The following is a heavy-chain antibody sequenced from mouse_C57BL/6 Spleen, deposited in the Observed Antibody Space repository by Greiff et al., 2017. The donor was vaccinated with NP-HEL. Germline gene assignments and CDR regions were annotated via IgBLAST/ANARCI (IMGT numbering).Heavy chain of an antibody. Sequence: EVQRVESGGGLVKPGGSLKLSCAASGFTFSDYGMHWVRQAPEKGLEWVAYISRGSSTIYYADTVKGRVTLSRDNANNTLFLQMTSLTSEDTAMYYCARGNGYFDVWGTGTTVTVSS. J-gene: IGHJ1*03. V-gene: IGHV5-17*01. D-gene: IGHD2-1*01. CDR3: ARGNGYFDV. CDR1: GFTFSDYG. CDR2: ISRGSSTI.